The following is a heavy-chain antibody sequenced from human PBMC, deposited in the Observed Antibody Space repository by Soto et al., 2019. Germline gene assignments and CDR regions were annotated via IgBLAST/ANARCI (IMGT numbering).Heavy chain of an antibody. CDR2: IYYTGTT. Sequence: SETLSLTCTVSGGSISSYYWSWIRRPPGKGLEWIGYIYYTGTTNYNPSLKSRVTISVDTSRDQFSLKLSSVTAADTAVYYCARATWGNTYGYFEALFPYWAQGTLVSVS. J-gene: IGHJ1*01. V-gene: IGHV4-59*01. CDR1: GGSISSYY. D-gene: IGHD5-18*01. CDR3: ARATWGNTYGYFEALFPY.